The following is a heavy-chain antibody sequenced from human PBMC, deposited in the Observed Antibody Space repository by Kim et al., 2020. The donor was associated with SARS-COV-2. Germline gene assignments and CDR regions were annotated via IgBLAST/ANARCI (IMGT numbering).Heavy chain of an antibody. Sequence: GGSLRLSCAASGFTFSSYAMHWVRQAPGKGLEWGAVISYDGSNKYYADSVKGRFTISRDNSKNTLYLQMNSLRAEDTAVYYCARGQAARRSHLNWYFDLWGRGTLVTVSS. CDR1: GFTFSSYA. CDR2: ISYDGSNK. D-gene: IGHD6-6*01. J-gene: IGHJ2*01. V-gene: IGHV3-30-3*01. CDR3: ARGQAARRSHLNWYFDL.